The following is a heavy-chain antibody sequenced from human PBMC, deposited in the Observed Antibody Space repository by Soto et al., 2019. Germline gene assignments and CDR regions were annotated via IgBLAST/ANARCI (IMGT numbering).Heavy chain of an antibody. Sequence: GGSLRLSCAASGFTFSNIWMSWVRRSPEKGPEWVASISPDGGEIYYVDSVKGRFTISRDNTRNSLYLQMNSLRAEDTAVYHCAKGPRWGQGTLVTVSS. CDR3: AKGPR. CDR1: GFTFSNIW. V-gene: IGHV3-7*01. J-gene: IGHJ4*02. CDR2: ISPDGGEI.